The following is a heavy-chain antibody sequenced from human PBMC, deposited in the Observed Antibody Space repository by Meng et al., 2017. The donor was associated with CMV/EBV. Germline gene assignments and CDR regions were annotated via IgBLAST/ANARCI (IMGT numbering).Heavy chain of an antibody. CDR2: MNSNSDHT. D-gene: IGHD3/OR15-3a*01. Sequence: ASVKVSCKTSGYAFTSYDIIWVRQAAGQGLEWMGWMNSNSDHTGYAQNFQGRVTFTRDTSKRTAYMELSSLRSEDTAVYYCARGPGLGPPLDYWGQGTLVTVSS. CDR1: GYAFTSYD. V-gene: IGHV1-8*03. CDR3: ARGPGLGPPLDY. J-gene: IGHJ4*02.